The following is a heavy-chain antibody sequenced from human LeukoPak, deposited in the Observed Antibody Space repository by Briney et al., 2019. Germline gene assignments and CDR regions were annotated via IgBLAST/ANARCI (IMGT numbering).Heavy chain of an antibody. V-gene: IGHV3-23*01. Sequence: GGSLRLSCTASGFTLSSYAMSWVRQAPGEGLEWVSTISGSADNTNYAEAVKGRFTISRDNSKNTMYLQMNSLRAEDTAVYHCAKQGFGCWGQGTLVTVSS. CDR2: ISGSADNT. J-gene: IGHJ4*02. CDR1: GFTLSSYA. CDR3: AKQGFGC.